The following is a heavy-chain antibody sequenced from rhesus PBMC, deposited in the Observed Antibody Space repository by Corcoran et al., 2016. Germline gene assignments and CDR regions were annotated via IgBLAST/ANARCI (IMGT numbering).Heavy chain of an antibody. CDR2: GDLEDDEA. J-gene: IGHJ4*01. CDR3: ATGGIGIDY. Sequence: EVQLVQSGAEVKKPGASVKISCKASGYTFTDYYLHWLRQAPGKGLEWMGRGDLEDDEAITEHKFHDRVTITADTSTDTAYMELSSLRSEDTAVYYCATGGIGIDYWGQGVLVTVSS. V-gene: IGHV1-111*02. D-gene: IGHD2-27*01. CDR1: GYTFTDYY.